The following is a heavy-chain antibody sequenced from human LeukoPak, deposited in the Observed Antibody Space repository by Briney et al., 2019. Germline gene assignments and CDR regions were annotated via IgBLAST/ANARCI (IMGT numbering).Heavy chain of an antibody. CDR3: ARRSAERITMVRGVIYYFDY. D-gene: IGHD3-10*01. J-gene: IGHJ4*02. CDR2: INHSGST. V-gene: IGHV4-34*01. Sequence: SETLSLTCAVYGGSFSGYYWSWIRQPPGKGLKWIGEINHSGSTNYNPSLKSRVTISVDTSKNQFSLKLSSVTAADTAVYYCARRSAERITMVRGVIYYFDYWGQGTLVTVSS. CDR1: GGSFSGYY.